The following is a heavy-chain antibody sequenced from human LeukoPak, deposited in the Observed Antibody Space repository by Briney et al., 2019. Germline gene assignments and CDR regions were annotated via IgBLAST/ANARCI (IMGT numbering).Heavy chain of an antibody. CDR3: ARRGGLFFTWVDS. J-gene: IGHJ5*01. V-gene: IGHV4-39*01. D-gene: IGHD2-15*01. Sequence: SETLSLTCTVSGGSILSSSYYWGWIRQPPGKGLEWIGSIYYSGSTYYNPSLKSRVTIFVDTSKNQFSLRLTSVTAADTAVYYCARRGGLFFTWVDSWGQGTLVTVSS. CDR1: GGSILSSSYY. CDR2: IYYSGST.